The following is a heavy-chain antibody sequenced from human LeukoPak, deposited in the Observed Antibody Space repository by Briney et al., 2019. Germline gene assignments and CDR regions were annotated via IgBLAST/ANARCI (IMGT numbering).Heavy chain of an antibody. Sequence: GASVKVSCKASGYTFTGYYMHWVRQAPGQGLEWMGWINPNSGGTNYAQKFRGRVTMTRDTSISTAYMELSRLRSDDTAVYYCARAHDPYCGGDCADAFDIWGQGTMVTVSS. J-gene: IGHJ3*02. CDR2: INPNSGGT. CDR1: GYTFTGYY. CDR3: ARAHDPYCGGDCADAFDI. D-gene: IGHD2-21*02. V-gene: IGHV1-2*02.